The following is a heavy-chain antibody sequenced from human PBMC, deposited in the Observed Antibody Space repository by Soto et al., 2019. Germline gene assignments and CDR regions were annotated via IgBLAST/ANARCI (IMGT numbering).Heavy chain of an antibody. Sequence: SETLSLTCTVSGGSVSSGSYYWSWIRQPPGKGLEWIGYIYYSGSTNYNPSLKGRVTISVDTSKNQFSLKLSSVTAADTAVYYCARAPYYYDSSGYALDYWGQGTLVTVSS. D-gene: IGHD3-22*01. CDR2: IYYSGST. J-gene: IGHJ4*02. CDR3: ARAPYYYDSSGYALDY. CDR1: GGSVSSGSYY. V-gene: IGHV4-61*01.